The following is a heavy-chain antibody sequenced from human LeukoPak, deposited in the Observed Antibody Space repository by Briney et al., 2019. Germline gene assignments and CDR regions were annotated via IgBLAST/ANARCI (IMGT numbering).Heavy chain of an antibody. V-gene: IGHV4-31*03. Sequence: SETLSLTCTVSGGSISSGGYYWSWIRQHPGKGLEWIGYIYYSGSTYYNPSLKSRVTISVDTSKNQFSLKLSSVTAADTAVYYCARGPLYCSGGSCFPVPADYWGQGTLVTVSS. D-gene: IGHD2-15*01. CDR1: GGSISSGGYY. J-gene: IGHJ4*02. CDR2: IYYSGST. CDR3: ARGPLYCSGGSCFPVPADY.